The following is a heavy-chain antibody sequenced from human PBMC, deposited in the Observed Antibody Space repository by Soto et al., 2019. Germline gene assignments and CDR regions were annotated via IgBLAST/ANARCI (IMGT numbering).Heavy chain of an antibody. D-gene: IGHD3-10*01. CDR1: GNTITRTG. J-gene: IGHJ3*02. CDR2: ISAYNGNT. CDR3: ARERGGAFDS. Sequence: ASVKVSCKDSGNTITRTGLSWVRPAPGQGLEWMGWISAYNGNTSYAQKLQGRVTMTTDTSTSTAYMELRSLRSDDTAVYYCARERGGAFDSWGKGKMVTV. V-gene: IGHV1-18*01.